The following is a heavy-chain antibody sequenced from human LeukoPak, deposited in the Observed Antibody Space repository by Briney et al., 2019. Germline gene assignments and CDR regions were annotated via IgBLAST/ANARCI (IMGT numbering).Heavy chain of an antibody. D-gene: IGHD3-10*01. Sequence: SETLSLTCTVSGGSISSYYWSWIRQPPGKGLEWIGYIYYSRSTNYNPSLKSRVTISVDTSKNQFSLKLSSVTAADTAVYYCARAARGVISYYFDYWGQGTLVTVSS. J-gene: IGHJ4*02. CDR1: GGSISSYY. CDR3: ARAARGVISYYFDY. V-gene: IGHV4-59*01. CDR2: IYYSRST.